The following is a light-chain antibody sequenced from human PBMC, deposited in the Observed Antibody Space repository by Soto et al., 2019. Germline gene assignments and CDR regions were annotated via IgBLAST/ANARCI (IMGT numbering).Light chain of an antibody. J-gene: IGKJ4*01. Sequence: AIRMTQSPSSFSASTGDRVTITCRASQGISSYLAWYQQKPGKAPTLLIYAASTLQSGVPSRFSGSGSGTDFTLTISCLQSEDFATYYCQQYYSYLPLTFGGGTKVDIK. V-gene: IGKV1-8*01. CDR3: QQYYSYLPLT. CDR2: AAS. CDR1: QGISSY.